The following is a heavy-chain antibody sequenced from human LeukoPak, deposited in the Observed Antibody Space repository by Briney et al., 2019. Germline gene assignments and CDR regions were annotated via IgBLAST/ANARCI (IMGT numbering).Heavy chain of an antibody. J-gene: IGHJ4*02. CDR2: ISYDGSDK. V-gene: IGHV3-30-3*01. CDR1: GFTFSSYA. D-gene: IGHD5-18*01. Sequence: GRSLRLSCAASGFTFSSYAMHWVRQAPGKGLEWVAVISYDGSDKYYADSVKGRFTISRDNSKYTLYLQMNSLRAEDTAVYYCARTRGYSYGYFDYWGQGTLVTVSS. CDR3: ARTRGYSYGYFDY.